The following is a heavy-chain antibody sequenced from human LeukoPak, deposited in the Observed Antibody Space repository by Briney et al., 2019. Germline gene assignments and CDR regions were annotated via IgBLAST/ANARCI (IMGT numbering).Heavy chain of an antibody. D-gene: IGHD3-9*01. CDR3: ARGIGLTGYYNVDY. V-gene: IGHV3-30-3*01. CDR2: ISYDGSNK. CDR1: GFTFSSYA. J-gene: IGHJ4*02. Sequence: GGSLRLSCAASGFTFSSYAMHWVRQAPGKGLEWVAVISYDGSNKYYADSVKGRFTISRDNSKNTLYLQMNSLRAEDTAVYYCARGIGLTGYYNVDYWGQGTLVTVSS.